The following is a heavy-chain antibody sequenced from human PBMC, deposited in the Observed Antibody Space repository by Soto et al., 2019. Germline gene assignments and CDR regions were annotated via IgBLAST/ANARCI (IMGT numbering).Heavy chain of an antibody. J-gene: IGHJ4*02. CDR2: IKSKTDGGTT. CDR3: TPSPFGSYYYGGAAF. Sequence: GGSLRLSCAASGFTFSNAWMSWVRQAPGKGLEWVGRIKSKTDGGTTDYAAPVKGRFTISRDDSKNTLYLQMNSLKTEDTAVYYCTPSPFGSYYYGGAAFWGQGTLVTVSS. V-gene: IGHV3-15*01. CDR1: GFTFSNAW. D-gene: IGHD3-10*01.